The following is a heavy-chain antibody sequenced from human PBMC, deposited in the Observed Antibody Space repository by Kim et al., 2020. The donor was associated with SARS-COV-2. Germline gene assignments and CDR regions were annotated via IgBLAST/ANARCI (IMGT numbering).Heavy chain of an antibody. CDR3: AREGQSEYSPIDY. D-gene: IGHD2-15*01. CDR1: GGSISTYY. Sequence: SETLYLTCTVSGGSISTYYWSWIRQPPGKGLEWIGYIYYSGSTNYNPSLKSRVTISVDTSKNQFSLKLSSVTAADTAVYYCAREGQSEYSPIDYWGQGTLVTVSS. V-gene: IGHV4-59*13. J-gene: IGHJ4*02. CDR2: IYYSGST.